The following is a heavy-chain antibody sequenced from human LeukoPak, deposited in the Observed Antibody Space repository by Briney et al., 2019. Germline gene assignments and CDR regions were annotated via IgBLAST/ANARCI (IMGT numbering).Heavy chain of an antibody. CDR2: ISAYNGNT. CDR1: GYTFTSYG. V-gene: IGHV1-18*01. D-gene: IGHD5-12*01. Sequence: EASVKVSCKASGYTFTSYGISWVRQAPGQGLEWMGWISAYNGNTNYAQKLQGRVTMTTDTSTSTAYMELRGLRSDDTAVYYCARDVATISYYYYGMDVWGQGTTVTVSS. CDR3: ARDVATISYYYYGMDV. J-gene: IGHJ6*02.